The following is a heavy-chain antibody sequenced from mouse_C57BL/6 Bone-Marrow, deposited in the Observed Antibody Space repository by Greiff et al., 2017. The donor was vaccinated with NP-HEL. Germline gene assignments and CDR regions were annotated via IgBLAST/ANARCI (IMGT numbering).Heavy chain of an antibody. CDR3: ATRYYGSSYYFDY. CDR2: INPSSGYT. CDR1: GYTFTRYT. J-gene: IGHJ2*01. V-gene: IGHV1-4*01. Sequence: VKLQESGAELARPGASVTMSCKASGYTFTRYTMHWVKQRPGQGLEWIGYINPSSGYTKYNQKFKDKATLTADKSSSTAYMQLSSLTSEDSAVYYGATRYYGSSYYFDYWGQGTTLTVSS. D-gene: IGHD1-1*01.